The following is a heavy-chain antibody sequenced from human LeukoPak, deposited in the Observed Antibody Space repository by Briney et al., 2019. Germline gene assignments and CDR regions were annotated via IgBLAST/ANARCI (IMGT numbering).Heavy chain of an antibody. V-gene: IGHV3-48*03. CDR3: VRGGYGDYGRGS. CDR1: GFTFRSYE. Sequence: GGSLRLSCVASGFTFRSYEMNWVRQAPGKGLEWIAYIYSGGSTTYYADSVKGRFTVSRDNAKNSLYLQMNSLRVEDTAVYYCVRGGYGDYGRGSWGQGTLLTISS. J-gene: IGHJ5*02. CDR2: IYSGGSTT. D-gene: IGHD4-17*01.